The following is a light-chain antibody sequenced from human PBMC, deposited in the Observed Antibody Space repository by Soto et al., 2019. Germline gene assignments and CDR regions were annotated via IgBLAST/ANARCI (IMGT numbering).Light chain of an antibody. J-gene: IGKJ5*01. CDR3: QQLNTWPII. Sequence: DILLTQYTFFLSASVGDRVTITCRASQGIGTYLAWYQHKAGKAPELLIYAASTLQSGVPSRFSGSGSGTEFTLTISSLQPEDFATYYCQQLNTWPIIFGQGRLLEVK. CDR1: QGIGTY. CDR2: AAS. V-gene: IGKV1-9*01.